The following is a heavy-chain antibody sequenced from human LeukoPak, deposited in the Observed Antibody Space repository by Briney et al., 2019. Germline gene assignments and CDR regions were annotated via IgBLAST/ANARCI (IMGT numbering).Heavy chain of an antibody. CDR1: GGSISSSSYY. Sequence: SETLSLTCTVSGGSISSSSYYWGWIRQPPGKGLEWIGSIYYSGSTYYNPSLKSRVTISVDTSKNQFSLKLSSVTAADTAVYYCARRRNWFDPWGQGTLVTVSS. CDR2: IYYSGST. J-gene: IGHJ5*02. CDR3: ARRRNWFDP. V-gene: IGHV4-39*01.